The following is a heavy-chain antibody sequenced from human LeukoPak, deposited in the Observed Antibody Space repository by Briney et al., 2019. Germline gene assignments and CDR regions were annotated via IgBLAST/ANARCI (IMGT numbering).Heavy chain of an antibody. V-gene: IGHV3-74*01. D-gene: IGHD2-2*01. CDR2: INSDGSST. CDR1: GFTFSSYW. Sequence: PGGSLRLSCAASGFTFSSYWRHWVRQAPGKGLVWVSRINSDGSSTSYADSVKGRFTISRDNAKNTLYLQMNSLRAEDTAVYYCAGTSCKGCWFDPWGQGTLVTVSS. CDR3: AGTSCKGCWFDP. J-gene: IGHJ5*02.